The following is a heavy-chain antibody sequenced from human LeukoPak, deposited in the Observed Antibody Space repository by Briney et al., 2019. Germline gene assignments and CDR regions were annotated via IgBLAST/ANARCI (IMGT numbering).Heavy chain of an antibody. CDR3: ARGVLYYYYGMDV. D-gene: IGHD3-10*01. CDR1: GGSISSGSYY. Sequence: SETLSLTCTVSGGSISSGSYYWSWIRQPAGKGLEWIGRIYTSGSTNYNPSLKSRVTISVDTSKNQFSLKLSSVTTADTAVYYCARGVLYYYYGMDVWGQGTTVTVSS. J-gene: IGHJ6*02. V-gene: IGHV4-61*02. CDR2: IYTSGST.